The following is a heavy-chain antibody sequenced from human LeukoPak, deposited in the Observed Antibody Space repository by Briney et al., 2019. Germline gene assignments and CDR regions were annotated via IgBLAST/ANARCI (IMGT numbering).Heavy chain of an antibody. Sequence: ASVKVSCKASGYPFTGYYLHWVRQAPGQGLEWMGWINPSSGFTNYARKFQGRVTMTRDTSISTAYMELSRLRSDDTAVYYCARLADCSSSSCRSFDYWGQGTLVTVSS. V-gene: IGHV1-2*02. CDR3: ARLADCSSSSCRSFDY. J-gene: IGHJ4*02. CDR2: INPSSGFT. D-gene: IGHD2-2*01. CDR1: GYPFTGYY.